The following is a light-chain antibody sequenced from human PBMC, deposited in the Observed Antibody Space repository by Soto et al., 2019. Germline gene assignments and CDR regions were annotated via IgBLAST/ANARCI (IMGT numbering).Light chain of an antibody. CDR3: QQYNSYSL. Sequence: DIQMTQSPSTLSASVGDRVTITCRASQSISSWLAWYQQKPGKAPKLLIYKASSLXXGVPSRFSGSGSGTXXXXXXXSLQPDDFATYYCQQYNSYSLFGQGTKLEIK. CDR1: QSISSW. CDR2: KAS. J-gene: IGKJ2*01. V-gene: IGKV1-5*03.